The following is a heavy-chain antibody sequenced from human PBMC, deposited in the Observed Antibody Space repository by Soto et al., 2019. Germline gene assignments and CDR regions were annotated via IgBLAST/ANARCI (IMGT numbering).Heavy chain of an antibody. V-gene: IGHV1-18*01. CDR2: ISAYNGNT. Sequence: GASVTVSCKASGYTFTSYGISWVRQAPGQGLEWMGWISAYNGNTNYAQKLQGRVTMTTDTSTSTAYMELRSLRSDDTAVYYCAKDLIVVVPGSYFDYWGQGTLVTLS. CDR1: GYTFTSYG. D-gene: IGHD2-2*01. J-gene: IGHJ4*02. CDR3: AKDLIVVVPGSYFDY.